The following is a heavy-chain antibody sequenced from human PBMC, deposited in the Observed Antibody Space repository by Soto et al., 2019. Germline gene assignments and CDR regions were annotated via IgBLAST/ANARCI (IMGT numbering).Heavy chain of an antibody. D-gene: IGHD3-22*01. CDR1: SGCICSYY. CDR2: IYYSGST. J-gene: IGHJ4*02. CDR3: ARCSRYYYDSSGYLAY. Sequence: PSESLSLTCTVSSGCICSYYWSGILQKPGKGLEWIGYIYYSGSTNYNPSLKSRVTISVDTSKNQFSLKLSSVTAADTAVYYCARCSRYYYDSSGYLAYWGQGTLVTVSS. V-gene: IGHV4-59*01.